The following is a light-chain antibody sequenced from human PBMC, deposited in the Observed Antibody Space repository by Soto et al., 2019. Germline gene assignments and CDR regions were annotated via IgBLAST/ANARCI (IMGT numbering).Light chain of an antibody. V-gene: IGLV2-14*01. Sequence: QSVLTQPASVSGSPGQSITISCTGTSSDVGGYNYVSWYQQHPGKAPKLMIYEVSNRPSGASNRFSGSKSGNTASLTISGLQGEEEADYYCSPYTRSSTDVLGTGTKVTVL. CDR3: SPYTRSSTDV. CDR2: EVS. CDR1: SSDVGGYNY. J-gene: IGLJ1*01.